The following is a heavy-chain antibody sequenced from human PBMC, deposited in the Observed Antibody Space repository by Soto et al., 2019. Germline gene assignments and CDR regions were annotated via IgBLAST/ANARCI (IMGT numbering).Heavy chain of an antibody. CDR1: GYSFTDYH. CDR3: ARGDSTDCSNGVCAFFYNHDMDV. Sequence: ASVKVSCKASGYSFTDYHIHWVRQAPGQGLEWLGRINPKSGGTSTAQKFQGWVTMTTDTSISTASMELTRLTSDDTAIYYCARGDSTDCSNGVCAFFYNHDMDVWG. CDR2: INPKSGGT. J-gene: IGHJ6*02. V-gene: IGHV1-2*04. D-gene: IGHD2-8*01.